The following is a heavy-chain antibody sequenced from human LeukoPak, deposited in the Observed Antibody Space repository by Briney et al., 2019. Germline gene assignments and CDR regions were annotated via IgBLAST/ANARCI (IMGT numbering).Heavy chain of an antibody. Sequence: SETLSLTCAVYGGSFSGYYWSWIRQPPGKGLEWIGEINHSGSTNYNPSLKSRVTISVDTSKNQFSLKLSSVTAADTAVYYCARSTGYYYYYMDVWGKGTTVTISS. J-gene: IGHJ6*03. V-gene: IGHV4-34*01. CDR3: ARSTGYYYYYMDV. CDR1: GGSFSGYY. D-gene: IGHD2-8*02. CDR2: INHSGST.